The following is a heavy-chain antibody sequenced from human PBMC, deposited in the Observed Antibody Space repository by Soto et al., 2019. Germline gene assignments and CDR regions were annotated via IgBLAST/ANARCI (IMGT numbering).Heavy chain of an antibody. CDR1: GGTFSSYA. CDR2: IIPIFGTA. Sequence: SVKVSCKASGGTFSSYAISWVRQAPGQGLEWMGGIIPIFGTANYAQKFQGRVTITADESTSTAYMELSSLRSEDTAVYYCARDTLGIAVAGRFDPWGQGTLVTVSS. D-gene: IGHD6-19*01. J-gene: IGHJ5*02. CDR3: ARDTLGIAVAGRFDP. V-gene: IGHV1-69*13.